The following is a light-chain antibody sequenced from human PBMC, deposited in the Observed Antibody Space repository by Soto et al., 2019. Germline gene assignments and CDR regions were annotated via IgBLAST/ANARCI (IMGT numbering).Light chain of an antibody. J-gene: IGLJ2*01. CDR1: SSDVGGYNY. CDR2: EVS. Sequence: QSALTQSASVSGSPGQSITISCTGTSSDVGGYNYVSWYQQHPGKAPKLMIYEVSNRPSGVSDRFSGSKSGNTASLTISGLQAEDEADYYCSSHTSSSTLIFGGGTKLTVL. V-gene: IGLV2-14*01. CDR3: SSHTSSSTLI.